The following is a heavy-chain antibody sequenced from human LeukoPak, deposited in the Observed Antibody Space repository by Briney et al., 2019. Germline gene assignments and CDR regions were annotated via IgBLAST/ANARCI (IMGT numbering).Heavy chain of an antibody. CDR1: GFTFSSYW. V-gene: IGHV3-74*01. CDR2: INSDGSST. J-gene: IGHJ4*02. D-gene: IGHD1-14*01. CDR3: ARDLTRGYFDY. Sequence: GGSLRLSCAASGFTFSSYWMHWVRQAPGKGLGWVSRINSDGSSTSYADSVKGRFTISRDNAKNTLYLQMNSLRAEDTAVYYCARDLTRGYFDYWGQGTLVTVSS.